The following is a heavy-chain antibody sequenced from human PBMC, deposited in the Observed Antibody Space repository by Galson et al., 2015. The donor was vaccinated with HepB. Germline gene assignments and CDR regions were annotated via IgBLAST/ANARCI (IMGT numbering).Heavy chain of an antibody. D-gene: IGHD3-22*01. CDR1: GFTFSTSG. CDR2: ISGSDGRT. CDR3: SKSRGPSYYSSDDY. V-gene: IGHV3-23*01. Sequence: LRLSCAASGFTFSTSGMSWVRQAPGKGLEWVSGISGSDGRTYYADSVKGRFTISRDNSKNTLYLQMNSLRADDTGVYYCSKSRGPSYYSSDDYWGQGTLVTVSS. J-gene: IGHJ4*02.